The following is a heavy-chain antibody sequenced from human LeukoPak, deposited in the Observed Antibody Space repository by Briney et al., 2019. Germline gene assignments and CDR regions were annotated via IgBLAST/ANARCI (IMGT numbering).Heavy chain of an antibody. CDR1: GFTFSSYS. V-gene: IGHV3-21*01. Sequence: PGGSLRLSCAASGFTFSSYSMNWVRQAPGKGLEWVSSISSSSSYIYYADSVKGRFTISRDNAKNSLYLQMNSLRAEDTAVYYCARDSAATPQQPLDYWGQGTLVTVSS. CDR2: ISSSSSYI. D-gene: IGHD6-13*01. CDR3: ARDSAATPQQPLDY. J-gene: IGHJ4*02.